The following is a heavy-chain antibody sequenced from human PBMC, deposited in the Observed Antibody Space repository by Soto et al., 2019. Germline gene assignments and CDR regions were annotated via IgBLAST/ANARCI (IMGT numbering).Heavy chain of an antibody. D-gene: IGHD3-10*01. Sequence: QVQLQESGPGLVKPSETLSLTCTVSGGSISSYYWSWIRQPPGKGLEWIGYIYYSGSTNYNPSLKSRVPISVDTSKNQFSLKLSSVTAAATAVYYCARDHGVYYGSGRGGAFDIWGQGTMVTVSS. CDR2: IYYSGST. CDR1: GGSISSYY. CDR3: ARDHGVYYGSGRGGAFDI. V-gene: IGHV4-59*01. J-gene: IGHJ3*02.